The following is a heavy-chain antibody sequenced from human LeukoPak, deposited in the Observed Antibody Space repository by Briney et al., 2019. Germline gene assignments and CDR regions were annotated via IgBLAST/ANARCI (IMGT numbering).Heavy chain of an antibody. CDR1: GFTFSSYG. CDR3: AKDHRAVTTGYYMDV. V-gene: IGHV3-30*02. Sequence: GGSLRLSCGASGFTFSSYGMHWVRQAPGKGLEWVAFIRYDGSNKYYADSVKGRFTISRDNSKNTLYLQMNSLRAEDTAVYYCAKDHRAVTTGYYMDVWGKGTTVTISS. J-gene: IGHJ6*03. CDR2: IRYDGSNK. D-gene: IGHD4-17*01.